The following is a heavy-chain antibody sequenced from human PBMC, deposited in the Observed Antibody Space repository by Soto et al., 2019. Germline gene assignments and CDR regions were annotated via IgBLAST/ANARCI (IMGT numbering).Heavy chain of an antibody. D-gene: IGHD3-3*01. CDR1: GFTFSSYW. CDR2: IKQDGSEK. V-gene: IGHV3-7*01. J-gene: IGHJ6*02. CDR3: ARAGMVLRFLEWLPYYGMDV. Sequence: LSLTCAASGFTFSSYWMSWVRQAPGKGLEWVANIKQDGSEKYYVDSVKGRFTISRDNAKNSLYLQMNSLRAEDTAVYYCARAGMVLRFLEWLPYYGMDVWGQGTTVTVSS.